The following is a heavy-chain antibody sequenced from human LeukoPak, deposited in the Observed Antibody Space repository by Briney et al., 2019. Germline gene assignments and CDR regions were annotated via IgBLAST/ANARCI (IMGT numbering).Heavy chain of an antibody. Sequence: PGGSLRLSCAASGFTFDDYAMHWVRQAPGKGLEWVSGISWNSGSIGYADSVKGRFTISRDNAKNSLYLQMNSLRAEDTALYYCAKASTTVASYFDYWGQGTLVTVSS. V-gene: IGHV3-9*01. J-gene: IGHJ4*02. CDR1: GFTFDDYA. CDR2: ISWNSGSI. D-gene: IGHD4-23*01. CDR3: AKASTTVASYFDY.